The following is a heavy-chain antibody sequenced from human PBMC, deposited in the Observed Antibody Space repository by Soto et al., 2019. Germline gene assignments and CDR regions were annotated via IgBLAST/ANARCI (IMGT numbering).Heavy chain of an antibody. CDR2: MNPNSGNT. J-gene: IGHJ5*02. CDR1: GYSFTNYD. D-gene: IGHD3-16*01. Sequence: QVQLVQSGAEVKKPGASVKVTCKASGYSFTNYDINWVRQATGRGLEWMGWMNPNSGNTGYAQKFQGRVTMTRNTSITTANMELSSLTSEDTAVYYCARGYAEYAPVWERYGYTGAEAWGLGTLVTVSS. CDR3: ARGYAEYAPVWERYGYTGAEA. V-gene: IGHV1-8*01.